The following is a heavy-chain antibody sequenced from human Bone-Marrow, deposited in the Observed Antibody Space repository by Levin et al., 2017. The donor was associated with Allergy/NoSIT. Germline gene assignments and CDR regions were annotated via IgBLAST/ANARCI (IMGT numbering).Heavy chain of an antibody. V-gene: IGHV1-18*01. CDR1: RYTFISYR. CDR2: ISAYHGNT. D-gene: IGHD3-22*01. J-gene: IGHJ3*02. Sequence: ASVKVSCKASRYTFISYRISWVRQAPGQGLEWMGWISAYHGNTNYAQKLQGRVTMTTDTSTSTAYMELRSLRSDDTAVYYCAWGLKGGGYRSFDIWGQGTMVTVSS. CDR3: AWGLKGGGYRSFDI.